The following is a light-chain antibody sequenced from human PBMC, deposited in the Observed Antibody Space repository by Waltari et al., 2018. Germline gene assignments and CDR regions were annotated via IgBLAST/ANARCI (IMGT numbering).Light chain of an antibody. CDR1: QCVSSY. J-gene: IGKJ4*01. CDR3: QQRSDWLLT. CDR2: DAS. Sequence: EIVLTQSPDTLSLSPGERATISCRASQCVSSYLAWYQQKSGQAPRLPIYDASNRATGIPARFSGGGSGTDFTLTISSLEPEDFAVYYCQQRSDWLLTFGGGTKVEIK. V-gene: IGKV3-11*01.